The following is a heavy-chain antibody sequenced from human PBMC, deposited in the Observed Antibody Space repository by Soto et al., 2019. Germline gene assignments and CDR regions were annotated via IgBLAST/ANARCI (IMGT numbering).Heavy chain of an antibody. V-gene: IGHV4-59*01. CDR3: ARFTYKSGFNWFDP. J-gene: IGHJ5*02. CDR1: GAPINSDY. CDR2: XYXXGXT. Sequence: PSETLSPTCTVSGAPINSDYWGWIRQSPGXGREXIGXXYXXGXTXXXPXXXSRVTISIDKCKNKFSLNLRSVTAADTAVYFCARFTYKSGFNWFDPWGQGTQVTVSS. D-gene: IGHD5-12*01.